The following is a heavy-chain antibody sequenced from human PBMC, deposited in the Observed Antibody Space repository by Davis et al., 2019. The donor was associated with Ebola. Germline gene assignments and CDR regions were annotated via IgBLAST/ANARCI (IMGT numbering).Heavy chain of an antibody. D-gene: IGHD2/OR15-2a*01. CDR3: AKDRADFSAFDV. V-gene: IGHV3-23*01. J-gene: IGHJ3*01. Sequence: GGSLRLSCAASGFTFSSYAMSWVRQAPGKGLEWVSAISGSGGSTYYADSVKGRFTISRDNAKKSLYLQMNILKPEDTALYFCAKDRADFSAFDVWGRGTMVTVSS. CDR1: GFTFSSYA. CDR2: ISGSGGST.